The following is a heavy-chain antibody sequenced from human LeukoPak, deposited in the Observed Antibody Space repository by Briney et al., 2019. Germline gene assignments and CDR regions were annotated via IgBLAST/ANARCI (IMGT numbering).Heavy chain of an antibody. CDR3: ARGEYAYYYYYYMDV. J-gene: IGHJ6*03. V-gene: IGHV3-74*01. CDR2: INTDGSST. D-gene: IGHD4-17*01. CDR1: GFTFSSYW. Sequence: GGSLRLYCAASGFTFSSYWMHWVRQAPGKGLVWVSRINTDGSSTSYADSVKGRFTISRDNAKNTLYLQMNSLRAEDTAVYYCARGEYAYYYYYYMDVWGKGTTVTVSS.